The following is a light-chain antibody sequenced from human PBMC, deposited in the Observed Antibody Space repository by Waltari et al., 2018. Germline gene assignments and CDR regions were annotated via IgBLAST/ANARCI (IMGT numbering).Light chain of an antibody. CDR1: GSAVGSFDY. CDR3: FSQTLDGLVL. V-gene: IGLV2-14*03. J-gene: IGLJ2*01. Sequence: QSALTQPASVSGSPGQSITISCSGVGSAVGSFDYVSWHQHHPGKAPQVIIYDVTNRPSGVSDRFSASKSANTASLTISRLQPEDEADYYCFSQTLDGLVLFGGGTRLTVL. CDR2: DVT.